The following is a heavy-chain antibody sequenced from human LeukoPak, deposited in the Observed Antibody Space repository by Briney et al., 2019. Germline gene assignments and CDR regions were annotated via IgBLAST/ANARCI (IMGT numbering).Heavy chain of an antibody. CDR2: IYYSGST. CDR1: GGSISSYY. V-gene: IGHV4-59*12. D-gene: IGHD2-8*01. CDR3: ARDKVVLMVYAKGRAFDI. J-gene: IGHJ3*02. Sequence: PSETLSLTCTVSGGSISSYYWSWIRQPPGKGLEWIGSIYYSGSTYYNPSLKSRVTISVDTSKNQFSLKLSSVTAADTAVYYCARDKVVLMVYAKGRAFDIWGQGTMVTVSS.